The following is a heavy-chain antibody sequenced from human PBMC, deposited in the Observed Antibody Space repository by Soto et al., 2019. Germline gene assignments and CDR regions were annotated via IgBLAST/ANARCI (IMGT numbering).Heavy chain of an antibody. CDR1: GYTFTSSD. CDR2: ISAYNGNT. CDR3: AARYSSGPWDCFVP. V-gene: IGHV1-18*01. D-gene: IGHD6-25*01. Sequence: QVQLVQSGAEVKKPGASVKVSCKASGYTFTSSDINWVRQAPGQGLEWMGWISAYNGNTNYVQKVQGRVTMTTDTSTSTTYMELRSLGADDTAVYDCAARYSSGPWDCFVPWGQGTLVTVSS. J-gene: IGHJ5*02.